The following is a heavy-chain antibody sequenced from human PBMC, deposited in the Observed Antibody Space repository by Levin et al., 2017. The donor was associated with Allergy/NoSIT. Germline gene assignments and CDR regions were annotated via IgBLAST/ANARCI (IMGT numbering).Heavy chain of an antibody. Sequence: GGSLRLSCAASGFTFSSYGMHWVRQAPGKGLEWVAVIWYDGSNKYYADSVKGRFTISRDNSKNTLYLQMNSLRAEDTAVYYCASSLGYDSSGSHDAFDIWGQGTMVTVSS. CDR3: ASSLGYDSSGSHDAFDI. D-gene: IGHD3-22*01. V-gene: IGHV3-33*01. CDR2: IWYDGSNK. CDR1: GFTFSSYG. J-gene: IGHJ3*02.